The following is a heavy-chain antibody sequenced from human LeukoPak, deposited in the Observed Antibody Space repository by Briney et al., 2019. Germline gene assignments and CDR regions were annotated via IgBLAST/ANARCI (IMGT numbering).Heavy chain of an antibody. V-gene: IGHV3-30*02. Sequence: PGESLRLSCAASGFTFSSYGMHWVRQAPAKGLEWVAFIRYDSTDKYYADSVKGRFTISRDNSRNTLYLQMNSLGAEDTALYYCAKDQSSERFPDYWGQGTLVTVSS. CDR1: GFTFSSYG. CDR2: IRYDSTDK. J-gene: IGHJ4*02. CDR3: AKDQSSERFPDY. D-gene: IGHD5-24*01.